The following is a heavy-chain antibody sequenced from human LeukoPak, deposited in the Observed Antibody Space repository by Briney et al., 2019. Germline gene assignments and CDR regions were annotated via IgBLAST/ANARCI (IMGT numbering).Heavy chain of an antibody. D-gene: IGHD6-19*01. CDR2: INSDGSST. CDR1: GFTVSSNY. Sequence: PGGSLRPSCAASGFTVSSNYMSWVRQAPGKGLVWVSRINSDGSSTSYADSVKGRFTISRDNAKNTLYLQMNSLRAEDTAVYYCARGSGWFYFDYWGQGTLVTVSS. V-gene: IGHV3-74*01. J-gene: IGHJ4*02. CDR3: ARGSGWFYFDY.